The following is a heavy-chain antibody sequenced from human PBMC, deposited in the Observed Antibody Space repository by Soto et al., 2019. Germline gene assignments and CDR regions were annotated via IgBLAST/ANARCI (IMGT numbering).Heavy chain of an antibody. CDR1: GGSISSSSYY. Sequence: QLQLQESGPGLVKPSETLSLTCTVSGGSISSSSYYWGWIRQPPGKGMEWIGSIYYSGSTYYNPSLKIRVTISVDTSKNQFSLKLRSVTAADTAVYYCARVAYYDILPGYYPMFDYWGQGTLVTVSS. CDR3: ARVAYYDILPGYYPMFDY. V-gene: IGHV4-39*01. D-gene: IGHD3-9*01. J-gene: IGHJ4*02. CDR2: IYYSGST.